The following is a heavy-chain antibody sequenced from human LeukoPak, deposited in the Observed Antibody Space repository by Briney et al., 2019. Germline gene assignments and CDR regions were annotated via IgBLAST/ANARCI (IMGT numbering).Heavy chain of an antibody. V-gene: IGHV1-69*13. J-gene: IGHJ4*02. CDR2: IIPIFGTA. D-gene: IGHD3-10*01. Sequence: SVKVSCKASGGTFSSYAISWVRQAPGQGLEWMGGIIPIFGTANYAQKFQGRVTITADESTSTAYMELSSLRSEDTAVHYCARCPYGSGSYPTHFDYWGQGTLVTVSS. CDR1: GGTFSSYA. CDR3: ARCPYGSGSYPTHFDY.